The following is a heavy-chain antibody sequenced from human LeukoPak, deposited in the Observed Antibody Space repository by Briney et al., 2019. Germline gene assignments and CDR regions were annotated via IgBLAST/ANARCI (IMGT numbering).Heavy chain of an antibody. CDR1: GGSISSGSYY. V-gene: IGHV4-61*02. D-gene: IGHD2-2*02. J-gene: IGHJ6*03. CDR2: IYTSGST. Sequence: KASETLSLTYTVSGGSISSGSYYWSWIRQPAGKGLEWIGRIYTSGSTNYNPSLKSRVTILVDTSKNQFSLKLSSVTAADTAVYYCARAGQLYCSSTSCYRGYCYYYMDVWGKGTTVTVSS. CDR3: ARAGQLYCSSTSCYRGYCYYYMDV.